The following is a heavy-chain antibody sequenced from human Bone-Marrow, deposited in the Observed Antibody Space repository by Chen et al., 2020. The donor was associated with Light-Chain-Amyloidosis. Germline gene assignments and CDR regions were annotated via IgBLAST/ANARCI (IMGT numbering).Heavy chain of an antibody. CDR2: IIPIFGTA. J-gene: IGHJ3*02. Sequence: QVQLVQSGAEVKKPGSSVKVSCKASGGTFSSYAISWVRQAPGQGLEWMGGIIPIFGTANYAQKFQGRVTITADESTSTAYMELSSLRSEDTAVYYCARDYPNPHYYDSYAFDIWGQGTMVTVSS. CDR1: GGTFSSYA. D-gene: IGHD3-22*01. CDR3: ARDYPNPHYYDSYAFDI. V-gene: IGHV1-69*01.